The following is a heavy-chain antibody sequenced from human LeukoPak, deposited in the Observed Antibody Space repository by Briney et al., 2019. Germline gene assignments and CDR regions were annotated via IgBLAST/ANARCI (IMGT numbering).Heavy chain of an antibody. CDR2: IRGGGGST. J-gene: IGHJ4*02. D-gene: IGHD4-17*01. CDR3: AKDLYGDYGGIDY. V-gene: IGHV3-23*01. Sequence: PGGSLRLXCAASGFTFSTYAMTWVRLAPGKGLESVSVIRGGGGSTYYADSVKGRFTISRDNSKNTLYLQMNSLKAEDTARYYCAKDLYGDYGGIDYWGQGTLVTVSS. CDR1: GFTFSTYA.